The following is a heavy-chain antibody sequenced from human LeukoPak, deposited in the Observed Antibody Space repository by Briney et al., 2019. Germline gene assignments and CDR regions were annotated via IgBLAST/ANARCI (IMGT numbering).Heavy chain of an antibody. CDR1: GFTFSTYT. CDR3: VRGDSRDY. V-gene: IGHV3-21*01. D-gene: IGHD6-13*01. CDR2: IPARGTYS. Sequence: GGSLRLSCAASGFTFSTYTMNWVRQAPGKGLEWVSSIPARGTYSHHADSVKGRFTISRDKAKNSLYLDMDNLRDEATDVYYCVRGDSRDYWGQGTLVTVSS. J-gene: IGHJ4*02.